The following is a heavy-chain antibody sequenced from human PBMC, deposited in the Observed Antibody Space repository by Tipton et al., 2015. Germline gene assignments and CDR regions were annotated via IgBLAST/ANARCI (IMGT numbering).Heavy chain of an antibody. J-gene: IGHJ4*02. CDR1: GYRFTTYE. V-gene: IGHV1-8*01. Sequence: QSGAEVKKPGASVKVSCKASGYRFTTYEINWVRQAPGQGPEWMGWMNPNSGNTGYAPRFQGRVTLTRNTSINSAYLELNSLRSEDSAVYYCARGGLRGTFFDYWGQGALVTVSS. CDR3: ARGGLRGTFFDY. CDR2: MNPNSGNT. D-gene: IGHD1-1*01.